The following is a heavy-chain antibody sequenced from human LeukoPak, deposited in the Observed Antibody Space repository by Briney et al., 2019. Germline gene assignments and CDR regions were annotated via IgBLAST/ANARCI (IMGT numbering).Heavy chain of an antibody. CDR1: DDSISDYY. J-gene: IGHJ4*02. CDR3: TRGAGWLIDY. CDR2: FYNSGRS. V-gene: IGHV4-59*01. Sequence: SETLSLTCTVSDDSISDYYRGWIRHPPGKDLEWIGYFYNSGRSTYNPSLKRRVTKPADTSKNHFSLKLNSVTTADTAVYYCTRGAGWLIDYWGQGILVTVSS. D-gene: IGHD3-16*01.